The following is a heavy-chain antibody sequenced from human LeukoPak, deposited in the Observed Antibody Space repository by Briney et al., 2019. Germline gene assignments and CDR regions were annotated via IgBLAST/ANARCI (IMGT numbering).Heavy chain of an antibody. CDR1: GFTFSSYW. Sequence: PGGSLRLSCAASGFTFSSYWMSWVRRAPGKGLEWVANIKQDGSEKYYVDSVKGRFTISRDNAKNSLYLQMNSLRAEDTAVYCCARAPPGAPFDPWGQGTLVTVSS. V-gene: IGHV3-7*05. CDR2: IKQDGSEK. CDR3: ARAPPGAPFDP. J-gene: IGHJ5*02. D-gene: IGHD1-26*01.